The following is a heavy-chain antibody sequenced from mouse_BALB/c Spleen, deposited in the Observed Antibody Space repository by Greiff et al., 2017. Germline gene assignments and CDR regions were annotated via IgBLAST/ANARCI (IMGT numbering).Heavy chain of an antibody. CDR3: ARGGEYGHAMDY. Sequence: VQLQQSGPGLVKPSQSLSLTCTVTGYSITSDYAWNWIRQFPGNKLEWIGYISYSGSTSYNPSLKSRISITRDTSKNLFLLQLNSVTTEDTATYYCARGGEYGHAMDYWGQGTSVTVSS. J-gene: IGHJ4*01. CDR2: ISYSGST. CDR1: GYSITSDYA. D-gene: IGHD2-10*02. V-gene: IGHV3-2*02.